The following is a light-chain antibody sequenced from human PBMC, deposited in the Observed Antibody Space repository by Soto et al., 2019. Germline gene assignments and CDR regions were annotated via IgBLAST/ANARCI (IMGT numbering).Light chain of an antibody. CDR1: SSDVTTYNY. CDR2: DVS. J-gene: IGLJ2*01. Sequence: QSALTQPASVSGSPGQSITISCTGTSSDVTTYNYVSWYQQHPGKAPKLIIYDVSNWPSGVSNRFSGSKSGNTASLTISGLQADDEADYYCSSYTTGSTVVFGGGTKLTVL. CDR3: SSYTTGSTVV. V-gene: IGLV2-14*01.